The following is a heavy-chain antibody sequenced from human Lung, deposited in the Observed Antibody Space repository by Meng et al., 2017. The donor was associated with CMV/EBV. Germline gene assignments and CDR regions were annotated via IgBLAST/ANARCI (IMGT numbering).Heavy chain of an antibody. CDR2: IHSSGST. V-gene: IGHV4-31*03. J-gene: IGHJ5*02. D-gene: IGHD3-10*01. CDR1: GGSISSGGYY. CDR3: ARASYGSGSPLGESWFDP. Sequence: VQLQESRPGLVKPSQTLSLTCTVSGGSISSGGYYWSWIRQHPGKGLEWIGYIHSSGSTYYNPSLRSRLTISVDTSKNQFSLKLSSVTAADTAVYYCARASYGSGSPLGESWFDPWGQGTLVTVSS.